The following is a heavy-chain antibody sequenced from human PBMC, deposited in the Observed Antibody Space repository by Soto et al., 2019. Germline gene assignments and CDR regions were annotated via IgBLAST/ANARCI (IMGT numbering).Heavy chain of an antibody. Sequence: GGSLRLSCAASGFTFTNYWMHWVRQVPGKGLVWVSRINGDGAYRSYADFAKGRFTISRDNAKNTVYLQMNGLRAEDTSVYYCARDFTPAETPRDDFDYWGRGTLVTVSS. D-gene: IGHD2-15*01. CDR2: INGDGAYR. CDR1: GFTFTNYW. J-gene: IGHJ4*02. V-gene: IGHV3-74*01. CDR3: ARDFTPAETPRDDFDY.